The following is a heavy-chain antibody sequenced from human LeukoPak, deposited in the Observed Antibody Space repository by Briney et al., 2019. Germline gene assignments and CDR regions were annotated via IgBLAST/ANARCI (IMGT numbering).Heavy chain of an antibody. V-gene: IGHV3-21*01. CDR2: ISGSSSYI. CDR3: ARGVEL. Sequence: GGSLRLSCAASGFTFSRYSMNWVRQAPGKGLEWVSSISGSSSYIYYADSVKGRFTISRHNAKNSLYLQMNSLRAEDTAVYYCARGVELWGQGTLVTVSS. CDR1: GFTFSRYS. J-gene: IGHJ4*02. D-gene: IGHD1-26*01.